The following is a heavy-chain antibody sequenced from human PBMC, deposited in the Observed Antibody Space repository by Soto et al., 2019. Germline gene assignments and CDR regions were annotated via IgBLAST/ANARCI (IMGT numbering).Heavy chain of an antibody. CDR2: IDHSGST. D-gene: IGHD6-13*01. CDR1: GGSFSGYY. V-gene: IGHV4-34*01. J-gene: IGHJ6*02. Sequence: PSETLSLTCAVYGGSFSGYYWSWIRQPPGKGLEWIGEIDHSGSTNYNPSLKSRVTTSVDTSKNQFSLKLSSVTAADTAVYYCAGAPPIIAAALIYYYGMDVWGQGTTVTVSS. CDR3: AGAPPIIAAALIYYYGMDV.